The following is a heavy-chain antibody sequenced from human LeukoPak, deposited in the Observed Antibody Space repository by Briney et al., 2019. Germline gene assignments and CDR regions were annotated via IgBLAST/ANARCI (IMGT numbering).Heavy chain of an antibody. Sequence: PGGSLRLSCAASGFTFSSYAMSWVRQAPGKGLEWVSAISGSGGSTYYAASVKGRFTISSTNSKNSPLQQMNSLRAEDTAVYYCAKRPPKVTMVHDYWGQGTLVTVSS. D-gene: IGHD3-10*01. CDR1: GFTFSSYA. J-gene: IGHJ4*02. CDR2: ISGSGGST. V-gene: IGHV3-23*01. CDR3: AKRPPKVTMVHDY.